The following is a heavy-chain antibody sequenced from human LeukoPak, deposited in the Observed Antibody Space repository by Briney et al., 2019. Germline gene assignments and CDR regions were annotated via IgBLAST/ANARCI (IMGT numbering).Heavy chain of an antibody. CDR3: ASDAFYDSGGYFYY. Sequence: SETLSLTCTVSGGSISSYYWSWIRQAPGKGLEWIGYLYNSGSTNYNPSLKSRVTISADTSKNQFSLKLSSVTAADTAVYYCASDAFYDSGGYFYYWGQGTLVTVSS. D-gene: IGHD3-22*01. V-gene: IGHV4-59*12. J-gene: IGHJ4*02. CDR2: LYNSGST. CDR1: GGSISSYY.